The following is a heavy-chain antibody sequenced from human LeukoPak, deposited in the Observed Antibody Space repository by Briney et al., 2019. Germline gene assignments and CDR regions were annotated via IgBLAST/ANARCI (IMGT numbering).Heavy chain of an antibody. CDR3: ARAPITSPFYFDY. J-gene: IGHJ4*02. V-gene: IGHV3-20*04. CDR2: INWSGGST. Sequence: GGSLRLSCTASGFTFDEHGMSWVRHVPGKGVEGVFGINWSGGSTAYADPVRGRFTISRDHAKNSLYLQMDSLRAEDTALYYCARAPITSPFYFDYWGQGTLVTVSS. CDR1: GFTFDEHG. D-gene: IGHD2-2*01.